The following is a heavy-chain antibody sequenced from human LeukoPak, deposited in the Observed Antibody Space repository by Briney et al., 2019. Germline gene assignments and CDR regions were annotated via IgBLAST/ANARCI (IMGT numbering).Heavy chain of an antibody. V-gene: IGHV3-15*01. D-gene: IGHD3-22*01. CDR2: IKSKTDGGTT. CDR1: GFTFSNAW. Sequence: GGSLRLSCAASGFTFSNAWMSWVRQAPGKGLEWVGRIKSKTDGGTTDYAAPVKGRFTISRDDSKNTLYLQMNSLKTEDTAVYYCTTDLDYYDSSGHYMVDYWGQGTLVTVSS. CDR3: TTDLDYYDSSGHYMVDY. J-gene: IGHJ4*02.